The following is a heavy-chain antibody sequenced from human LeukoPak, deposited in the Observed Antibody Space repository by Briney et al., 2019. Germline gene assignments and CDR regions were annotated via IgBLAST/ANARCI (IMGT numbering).Heavy chain of an antibody. CDR3: ARDKDCSGGSCYSVN. Sequence: PGGSLRLSCAASGFTFSSYWMSWVRQAPGKGLEWVANIKQDGSEKYYVDSVKGRFTISRDNAKNSLYLQMNSLRAEDTAVYYCARDKDCSGGSCYSVNWGQGTLVTVSS. CDR2: IKQDGSEK. V-gene: IGHV3-7*03. CDR1: GFTFSSYW. J-gene: IGHJ4*02. D-gene: IGHD2-15*01.